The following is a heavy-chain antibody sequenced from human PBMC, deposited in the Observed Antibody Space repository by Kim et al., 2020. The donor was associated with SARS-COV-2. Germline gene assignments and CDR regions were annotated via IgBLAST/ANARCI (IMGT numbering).Heavy chain of an antibody. CDR1: GFTFDDYA. D-gene: IGHD6-13*01. CDR3: AKDMRAAAGTGADY. CDR2: ISWNSGSI. Sequence: GGSLRLSCAASGFTFDDYAMHWVRQAPGKGLEWVSGISWNSGSIGYADSVKGRFTISRDNAKNSLYLQMNSLRAEDTALYYCAKDMRAAAGTGADYWGQGTLVTVSS. V-gene: IGHV3-9*01. J-gene: IGHJ4*02.